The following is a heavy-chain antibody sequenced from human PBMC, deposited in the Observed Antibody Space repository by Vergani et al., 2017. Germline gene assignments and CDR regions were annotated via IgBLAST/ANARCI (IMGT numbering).Heavy chain of an antibody. D-gene: IGHD2-2*01. CDR1: GGSISSSSYY. CDR2: IYYSGST. Sequence: QLQLQESGPGLVKPSETLSLTCTVSGGSISSSSYYWGWIRQPPGKGLEWIGSIYYSGSTYYNPSLKSRVTISVDTSKNQFSLKLSSVTAADTAVYYCAREDCSSTSCYVFDYWGQGTLVTVSS. V-gene: IGHV4-39*02. CDR3: AREDCSSTSCYVFDY. J-gene: IGHJ4*02.